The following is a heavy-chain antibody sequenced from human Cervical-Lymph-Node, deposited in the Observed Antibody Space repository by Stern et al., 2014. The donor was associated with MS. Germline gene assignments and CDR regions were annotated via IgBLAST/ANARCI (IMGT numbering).Heavy chain of an antibody. Sequence: KESGPGLVKPSETLSLTCNVSGGSISSSNYYWAWMRQPPGKGLEWIGSIYYSGSTYYDPSLKSRVTIFVDTPKNPFSLRLSSVTAADTALYYCARTGTAGSFDYWGQGALVTVSS. V-gene: IGHV4-39*02. CDR2: IYYSGST. CDR3: ARTGTAGSFDY. D-gene: IGHD3-10*01. J-gene: IGHJ4*02. CDR1: GGSISSSNYY.